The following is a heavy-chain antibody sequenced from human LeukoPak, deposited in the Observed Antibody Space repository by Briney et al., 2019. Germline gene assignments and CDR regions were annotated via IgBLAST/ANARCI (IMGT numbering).Heavy chain of an antibody. CDR3: ARGPFYDSSGNPYYYYGMDV. Sequence: GGSLRLSCAASGFTFSSYEMNWVRQAPGKGLEWVSYISSSGSTIYYADSVKGRFTISRDNAKNSLYLQMNSLRAEDTAVYYCARGPFYDSSGNPYYYYGMDVWGQGTTVTVSS. J-gene: IGHJ6*02. CDR2: ISSSGSTI. V-gene: IGHV3-48*03. D-gene: IGHD3-22*01. CDR1: GFTFSSYE.